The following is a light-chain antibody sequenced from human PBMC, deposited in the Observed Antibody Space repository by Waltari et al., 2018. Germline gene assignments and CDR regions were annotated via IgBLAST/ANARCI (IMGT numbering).Light chain of an antibody. Sequence: SYELTQSPSVSLSPGQTARITCRGDALPQKYAYWYPKKPGQAPVLIIFKDRERPSGIPERFSGSTSGTTVTLTITGLQAEDEADYYCQSYDSSLSGWVFGGGTKLTVL. CDR2: KDR. V-gene: IGLV3-25*02. CDR3: QSYDSSLSGWV. J-gene: IGLJ3*02. CDR1: ALPQKY.